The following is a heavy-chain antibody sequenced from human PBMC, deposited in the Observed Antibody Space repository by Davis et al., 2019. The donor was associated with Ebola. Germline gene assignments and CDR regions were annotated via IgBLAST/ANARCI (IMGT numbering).Heavy chain of an antibody. D-gene: IGHD7-27*01. V-gene: IGHV3-48*02. CDR1: GFTFSSHT. CDR3: ATDRNWDFDY. CDR2: ISSGSGTI. Sequence: GGSLRLSCAASGFTFSSHTMAWVRQAPGKGLEYVSYISSGSGTIYYADSVRGRFTISRDNAKNSLYLQMNSLRDEDTAVYYCATDRNWDFDYWGQGTLVTVSS. J-gene: IGHJ4*02.